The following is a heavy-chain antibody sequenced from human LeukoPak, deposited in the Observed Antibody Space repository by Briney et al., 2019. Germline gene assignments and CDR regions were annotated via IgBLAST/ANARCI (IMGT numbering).Heavy chain of an antibody. J-gene: IGHJ4*02. D-gene: IGHD2-15*01. V-gene: IGHV3-7*01. Sequence: QPGGSLRLSCAASGFTFNSSWMTWVRQAPGKGLEWVANIKEDGSEKYYVDSVKGRFTISRDNAKNSLYLQLNSLRAEDTAVYYCTRDTGCSGGTCYSFYDYWGQGTLVTVSS. CDR2: IKEDGSEK. CDR1: GFTFNSSW. CDR3: TRDTGCSGGTCYSFYDY.